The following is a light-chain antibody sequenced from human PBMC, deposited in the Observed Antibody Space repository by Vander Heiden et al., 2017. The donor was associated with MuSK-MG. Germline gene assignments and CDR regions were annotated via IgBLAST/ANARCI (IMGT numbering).Light chain of an antibody. CDR2: DAS. CDR3: QQYRTYPWT. CDR1: QSIGAW. J-gene: IGKJ1*01. V-gene: IGKV1-5*01. Sequence: DIQMTQSPSTLSASVGDRVTISCRASQSIGAWLAWYQQRPGKAPKLLIFDASSLESGVPSRFTGSGSGTDYTLTITSLQPHDFATYYCQQYRTYPWTCGQGTKVEIK.